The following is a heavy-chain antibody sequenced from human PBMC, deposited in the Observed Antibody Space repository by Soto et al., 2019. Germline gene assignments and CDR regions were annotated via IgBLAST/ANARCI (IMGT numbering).Heavy chain of an antibody. CDR1: GFSFRNYT. CDR2: ISATGGSQ. J-gene: IGHJ3*02. V-gene: IGHV3-23*01. CDR3: VREGGSPYGFDAFHI. Sequence: GGSLRLSCAASGFSFRNYTLSWVRQSQHKGLEWVSGISATGGSQYYGDSVKGRFTISRDNSKNTLYLQMSSLGAGDTAIYYCVREGGSPYGFDAFHIWGQGTRVTVSS. D-gene: IGHD3-10*01.